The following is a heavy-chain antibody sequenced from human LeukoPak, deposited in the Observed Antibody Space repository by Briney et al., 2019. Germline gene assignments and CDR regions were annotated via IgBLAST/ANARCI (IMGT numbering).Heavy chain of an antibody. CDR2: IYSGGS. CDR3: ARNWFDP. V-gene: IGHV3-53*05. CDR1: GFTVSSDY. J-gene: IGHJ5*02. Sequence: GGSLRLSCAASGFTVSSDYMSWVRQAPGKGLEWVSVIYSGGSNADSVKGRFTISRDKSKNTVYLQMNSLRFEDTAMYYCARNWFDPWGQGTLVTVSS.